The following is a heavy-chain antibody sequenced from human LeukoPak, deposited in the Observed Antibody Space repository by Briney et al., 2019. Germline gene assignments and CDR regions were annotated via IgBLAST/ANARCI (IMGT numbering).Heavy chain of an antibody. J-gene: IGHJ4*02. CDR2: INHSGST. CDR3: ARNPVATPIDY. V-gene: IGHV4-4*02. CDR1: GDSISSDHW. Sequence: SETLSLTCDVSGDSISSDHWWSWIRQPPGKGLEWIGEINHSGSTNYNPSLKSRVTISVDTSKNQFSLKLSSVTAADTAVYYCARNPVATPIDYWGQGTLVTVSS. D-gene: IGHD5-12*01.